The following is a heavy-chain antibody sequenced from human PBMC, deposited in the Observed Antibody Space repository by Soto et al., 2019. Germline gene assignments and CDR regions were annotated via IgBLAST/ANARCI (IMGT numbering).Heavy chain of an antibody. D-gene: IGHD4-17*01. J-gene: IGHJ3*02. V-gene: IGHV4-59*01. CDR1: GGSISSYY. CDR3: ARRSRAGYGDYVRDAFDI. Sequence: ASETLSLTCTVSGGSISSYYWSWIRQPPGKGLEWIGYIYYSGSTNYNLSLKSRVTISVDTSKNQFSLKLSSVTAADTAVYYCARRSRAGYGDYVRDAFDIWGQGTMVTVSS. CDR2: IYYSGST.